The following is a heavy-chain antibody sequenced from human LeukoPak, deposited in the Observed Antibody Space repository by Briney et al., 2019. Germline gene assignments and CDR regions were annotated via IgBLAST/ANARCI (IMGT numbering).Heavy chain of an antibody. V-gene: IGHV3-9*01. D-gene: IGHD6-13*01. J-gene: IGHJ2*01. CDR3: AKDSVYSSSWYSRYFDL. CDR1: GFTFDDYA. Sequence: SLRLSCAASGFTFDDYAMHWVRQAPGKGLEWVSGISWNSGSIGYADSVKGRFTISRDNAKNSLYLQMNSLRAEDTALYYCAKDSVYSSSWYSRYFDLWGRGTPVTVSS. CDR2: ISWNSGSI.